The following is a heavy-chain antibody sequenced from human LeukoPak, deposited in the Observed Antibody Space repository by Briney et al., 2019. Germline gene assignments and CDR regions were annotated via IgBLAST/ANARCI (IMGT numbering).Heavy chain of an antibody. CDR3: ARLLWFGTWGDKWFDP. J-gene: IGHJ6*04. CDR1: GYNFTNYW. Sequence: GESLKISCKGSGYNFTNYWIGWVRQMPGKDLEWMGIMYPGDSDTRYSPSFQGQVTISADKSINTAYVQSSSLKASDTAMYYCARLLWFGTWGDKWFDPWGKGTTVTVSS. CDR2: MYPGDSDT. V-gene: IGHV5-51*01. D-gene: IGHD3-10*01.